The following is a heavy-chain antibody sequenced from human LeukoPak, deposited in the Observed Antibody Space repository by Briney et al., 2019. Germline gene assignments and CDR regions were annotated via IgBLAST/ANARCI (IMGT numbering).Heavy chain of an antibody. CDR1: GYIFVTSD. J-gene: IGHJ5*02. CDR3: ARGLGAGATNWFDP. V-gene: IGHV1-8*02. Sequence: ASVKVSCKASGYIFVTSDINWVRQAAGQGLEWMGWMNPLSGNTGYAQKFQGRVTMTRNTSIDTAYLDLSSLRSEDTAVYYCARGLGAGATNWFDPWGQGTLVTVSS. CDR2: MNPLSGNT. D-gene: IGHD1-26*01.